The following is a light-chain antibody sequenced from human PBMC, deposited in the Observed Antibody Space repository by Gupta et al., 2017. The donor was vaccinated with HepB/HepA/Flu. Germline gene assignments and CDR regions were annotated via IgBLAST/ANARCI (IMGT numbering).Light chain of an antibody. Sequence: QSALTQPRSVPGTPGQSVTISCTGTISDVGGYHFVSWYQDHPGKAPKLIISDASERPSGIPDRFSGSKSGSTASLTISGLQAEDEADYYCCSYAGSPYVFGTGTRVAVL. CDR1: ISDVGGYHF. CDR2: DAS. V-gene: IGLV2-11*01. CDR3: CSYAGSPYV. J-gene: IGLJ1*01.